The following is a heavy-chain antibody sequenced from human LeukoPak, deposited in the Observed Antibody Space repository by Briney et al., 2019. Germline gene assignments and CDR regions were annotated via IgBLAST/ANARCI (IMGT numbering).Heavy chain of an antibody. Sequence: SETLSLTCTVSGGSISSGGYYWSWIRQHPGKGLEWIVYIYYSGSTYYNPSLKSRVTISVYTSKNQFSLKLSSVTAADTAVYYCARDSGSYSDAFDIWGQGTMVTVSS. V-gene: IGHV4-31*03. D-gene: IGHD1-26*01. J-gene: IGHJ3*02. CDR2: IYYSGST. CDR1: GGSISSGGYY. CDR3: ARDSGSYSDAFDI.